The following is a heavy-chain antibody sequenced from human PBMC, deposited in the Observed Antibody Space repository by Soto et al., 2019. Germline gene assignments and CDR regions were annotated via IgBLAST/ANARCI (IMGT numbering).Heavy chain of an antibody. D-gene: IGHD2-15*01. J-gene: IGHJ5*02. CDR3: ARSRANRSGGSWYNWFDP. CDR1: GFTFTSSA. V-gene: IGHV1-18*01. CDR2: ISAYNGNT. Sequence: GASVKASCKASGFTFTSSAMHWVRQARGQRLEWIGWISAYNGNTNYAQELQGRVTMTTDTSTSTAYMELRSLRSDDTAVYYCARSRANRSGGSWYNWFDPWGQGTLVTVSS.